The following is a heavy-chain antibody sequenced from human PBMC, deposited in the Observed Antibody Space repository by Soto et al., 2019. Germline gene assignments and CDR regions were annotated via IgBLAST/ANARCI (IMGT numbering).Heavy chain of an antibody. J-gene: IGHJ6*02. CDR2: MYYSGRT. Sequence: PSETLSLTCTVSGASISSSNYYWGWIRQPPGRGLEWIGTMYYSGRTYYNPSLKSRVTTSVDTSKNQSSLKLSAVTATDTAVYYCARHGNTVTTGYYYGMDVWGQGTTVTVSS. CDR1: GASISSSNYY. V-gene: IGHV4-39*01. CDR3: ARHGNTVTTGYYYGMDV. D-gene: IGHD4-17*01.